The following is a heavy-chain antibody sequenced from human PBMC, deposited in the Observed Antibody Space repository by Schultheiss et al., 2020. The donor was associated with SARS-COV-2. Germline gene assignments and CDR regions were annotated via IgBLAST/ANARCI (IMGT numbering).Heavy chain of an antibody. Sequence: GESLKISCAASGFTFSSYAMHWVRQAPGKGLEWVAVIWYDGSNKYYADSVKGRFTISRDNSKNTLYLQMNSLRAEDTAVYYCAKDPVGDGDYVSGFWDWYFDLWGRGTLVTVSS. D-gene: IGHD4-17*01. V-gene: IGHV3-33*06. CDR2: IWYDGSNK. J-gene: IGHJ2*01. CDR3: AKDPVGDGDYVSGFWDWYFDL. CDR1: GFTFSSYA.